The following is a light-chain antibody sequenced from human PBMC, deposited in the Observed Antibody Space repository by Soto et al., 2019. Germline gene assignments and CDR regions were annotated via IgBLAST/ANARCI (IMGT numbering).Light chain of an antibody. CDR3: QQYGSSPRT. CDR2: GAS. J-gene: IGKJ1*01. V-gene: IGKV3-20*01. CDR1: QSVSRSY. Sequence: EIVLTQSPGTLSLSPGERATLSCRASQSVSRSYLAWYQQKPVQAPRLLISGASSRATGIPDRXSGSXSGXXXXXXXXXXEPEDFAXYYCQQYGSSPRTFGQGTKVEIK.